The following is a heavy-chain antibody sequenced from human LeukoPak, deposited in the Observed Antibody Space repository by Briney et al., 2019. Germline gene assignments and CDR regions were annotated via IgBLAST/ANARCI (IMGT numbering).Heavy chain of an antibody. J-gene: IGHJ6*03. CDR2: IIPIFGTA. D-gene: IGHD3-10*01. Sequence: ASVKVSCKASGGTFTSYAISWVRQAPGQGLEWMGGIIPIFGTANYAQKFQGRVTITTDESTSTAYMELSSLRSEDTAVYYCARCMVRGVCYMDVRGKGTTGTVS. CDR1: GGTFTSYA. CDR3: ARCMVRGVCYMDV. V-gene: IGHV1-69*05.